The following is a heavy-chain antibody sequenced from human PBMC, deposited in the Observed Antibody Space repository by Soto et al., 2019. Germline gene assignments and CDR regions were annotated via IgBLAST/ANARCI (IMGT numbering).Heavy chain of an antibody. Sequence: QVQLVQSGAEVKKPGASGKVSCKTSGGSFRHYAITWVRQAPRQGLEWMGGLVPMTTPTVYAKKFKGRVTIGADESTSTGYWELSSLRFDDTALYYFSTSGWSSEISFNICGQGTMVAV. CDR2: LVPMTTPT. CDR1: GGSFRHYA. J-gene: IGHJ3*02. CDR3: STSGWSSEISFNI. V-gene: IGHV1-69*01. D-gene: IGHD1-1*01.